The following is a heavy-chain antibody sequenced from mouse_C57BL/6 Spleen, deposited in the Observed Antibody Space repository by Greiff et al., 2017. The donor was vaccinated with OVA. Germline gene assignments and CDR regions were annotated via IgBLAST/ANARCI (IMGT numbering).Heavy chain of an antibody. V-gene: IGHV5-6*01. CDR2: ISSGGSYT. D-gene: IGHD4-1*01. CDR1: GFTFSSYG. J-gene: IGHJ2*01. Sequence: EVQVVESGGDLVKPGGSLKLSCAASGFTFSSYGMSWVRQTPDKRLEWVATISSGGSYTYYPDSVKGRFTISRDNAKNTLYLQMSSLKSEDTAMYYCARVGPGFDYWGQGTTLTVSS. CDR3: ARVGPGFDY.